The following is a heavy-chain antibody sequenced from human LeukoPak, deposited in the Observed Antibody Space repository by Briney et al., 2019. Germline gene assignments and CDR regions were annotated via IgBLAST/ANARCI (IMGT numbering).Heavy chain of an antibody. Sequence: ASVKVSCKASGGTFSSYAISWVRQAPGQGLEWMGGIIPIFGTANYAQKFQGRVTITADESTSTAYMELSSLRSEDTAVYYCARGYCSSTSCYNDYFQHWGQGTLVTVSS. CDR2: IIPIFGTA. V-gene: IGHV1-69*01. CDR1: GGTFSSYA. CDR3: ARGYCSSTSCYNDYFQH. J-gene: IGHJ1*01. D-gene: IGHD2-2*02.